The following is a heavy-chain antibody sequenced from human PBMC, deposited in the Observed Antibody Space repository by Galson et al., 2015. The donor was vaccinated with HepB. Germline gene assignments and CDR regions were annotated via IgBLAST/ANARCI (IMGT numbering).Heavy chain of an antibody. J-gene: IGHJ6*02. V-gene: IGHV3-7*03. Sequence: SLRLSCAASGFTFSSYAMHWVRQAPGKGLEWVANIKQDGSEKYYVDSVKGRFTISRDNAKNSLYLQMNSLRAEDTAVYYCAREGVQLWYTSERYYYYYGMDVWGQGTTVTVSS. D-gene: IGHD5-18*01. CDR1: GFTFSSYA. CDR2: IKQDGSEK. CDR3: AREGVQLWYTSERYYYYYGMDV.